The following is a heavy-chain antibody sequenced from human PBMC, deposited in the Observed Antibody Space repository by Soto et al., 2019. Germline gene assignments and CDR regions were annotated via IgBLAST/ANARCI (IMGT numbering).Heavy chain of an antibody. J-gene: IGHJ4*02. D-gene: IGHD5-18*01. Sequence: QLLESGGGLVQRGGSVRLSCAASTFTFSSYAMSWVRQAPGKGLEWVSAFTGSGGATYYADSVKGRFAISRDNSKSTLYLQMNSLRGEDTAVYYCAGSTGMPPLDYWGQGTLVTVSS. V-gene: IGHV3-23*01. CDR1: TFTFSSYA. CDR3: AGSTGMPPLDY. CDR2: FTGSGGAT.